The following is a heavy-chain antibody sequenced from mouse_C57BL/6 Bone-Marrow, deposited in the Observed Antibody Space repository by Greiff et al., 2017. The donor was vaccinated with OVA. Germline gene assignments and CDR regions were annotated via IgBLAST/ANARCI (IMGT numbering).Heavy chain of an antibody. V-gene: IGHV1-61*01. Sequence: VQLQQPGAELVRPGSSVKLSCKASGYTFTSYWMDWVKQRPGQGLEWIGNIYPSDSETHYNQKFKDKATLTVDKSSSTAYMQLSSLTSEDSAVYYCARVIYYYGSSYVDYWGQGTTLTVSS. CDR1: GYTFTSYW. CDR2: IYPSDSET. D-gene: IGHD1-1*01. J-gene: IGHJ2*01. CDR3: ARVIYYYGSSYVDY.